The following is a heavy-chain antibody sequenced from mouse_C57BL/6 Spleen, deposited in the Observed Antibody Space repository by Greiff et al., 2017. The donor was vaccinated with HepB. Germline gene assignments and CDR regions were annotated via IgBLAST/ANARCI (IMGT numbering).Heavy chain of an antibody. Sequence: DVMLVESGGGLVQPGGSMKLSCVASGFTFSNYWMNWVRQSPEKGLEWVAQIRLKSDNYATHYAESVKGRFTISRDDSKSSVYLQMNNLRAEDTGIYYCTMAAWFAYWGQGTLVTVSA. CDR3: TMAAWFAY. CDR2: IRLKSDNYAT. V-gene: IGHV6-3*01. CDR1: GFTFSNYW. J-gene: IGHJ3*01.